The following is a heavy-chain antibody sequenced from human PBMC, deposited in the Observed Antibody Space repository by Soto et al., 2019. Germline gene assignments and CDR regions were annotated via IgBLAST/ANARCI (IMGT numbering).Heavy chain of an antibody. J-gene: IGHJ5*02. CDR1: GYTFTSYG. Sequence: QVQLVQSGAEVKKPGASVKVSCKASGYTFTSYGISWVRQAPGQGLEWMGWISAYNGNTNYAQKLQGRVTMTTDTSTSTAYMEQRCRRSDDTAVDYCAREGKDYYGSGSGWFDPWGQGTLVTVSS. V-gene: IGHV1-18*01. CDR2: ISAYNGNT. D-gene: IGHD3-10*01. CDR3: AREGKDYYGSGSGWFDP.